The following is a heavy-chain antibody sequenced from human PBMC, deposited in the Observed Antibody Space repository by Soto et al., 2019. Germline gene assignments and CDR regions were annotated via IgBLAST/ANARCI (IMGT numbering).Heavy chain of an antibody. J-gene: IGHJ4*02. CDR1: GFTFSSYA. D-gene: IGHD1-26*01. V-gene: IGHV3-23*01. CDR2: ISGSGGST. Sequence: EGQLLESGGGLVQPGVSLRLSCAASGFTFSSYAMSWVRQAPGKGLEWVSAISGSGGSTYYADSVKGRFTISRDNSKNTLYLQMNSLRAEDAAVYYCEHPIVGATGWGYWGQGTLVTVS. CDR3: EHPIVGATGWGY.